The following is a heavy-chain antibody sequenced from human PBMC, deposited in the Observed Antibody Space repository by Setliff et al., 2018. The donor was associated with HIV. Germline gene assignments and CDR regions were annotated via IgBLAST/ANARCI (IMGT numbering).Heavy chain of an antibody. CDR2: IYYSGST. Sequence: ASETLSLTCAVSGYSISSGYYWGWIRQPPGKGLEWIGSIYYSGSTYYNPSLKSRVTIFVDTSKNQFSLKLSSVTAADTAVYYCARHQTTGTIFGVVSPHAVDIWGQGTMVTVSS. CDR1: GYSISSGYY. J-gene: IGHJ3*02. D-gene: IGHD3-3*01. V-gene: IGHV4-38-2*01. CDR3: ARHQTTGTIFGVVSPHAVDI.